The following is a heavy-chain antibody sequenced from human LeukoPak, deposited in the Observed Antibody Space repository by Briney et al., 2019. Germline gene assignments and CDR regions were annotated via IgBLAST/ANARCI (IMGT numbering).Heavy chain of an antibody. Sequence: AGGSLRLSCAASGFIFDDYTMHWVRQAPGKNLEWVSLITWDGSSTDYSDSVKGRFTISRDNNKNSLFLQMNGLRTEDSAFYYCATGSTSSYYHFDYWGRGTLVTVSS. CDR1: GFIFDDYT. D-gene: IGHD1-26*01. CDR2: ITWDGSST. J-gene: IGHJ4*02. CDR3: ATGSTSSYYHFDY. V-gene: IGHV3-43*01.